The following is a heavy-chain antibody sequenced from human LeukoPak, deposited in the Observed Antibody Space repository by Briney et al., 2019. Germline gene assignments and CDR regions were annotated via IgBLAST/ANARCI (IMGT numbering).Heavy chain of an antibody. J-gene: IGHJ4*02. D-gene: IGHD6-19*01. CDR2: IYYSGST. V-gene: IGHV4-59*01. CDR3: AREDRYSSGWHHFDY. CDR1: GGSISSYY. Sequence: SETLSLTCTVSGGSISSYYWSWIRQPPGKGLEWIGYIYYSGSTNYNPSLKSRATISVDTSKNQFSLKLSSVTAADTAVYYCAREDRYSSGWHHFDYWGQGTLVTVSS.